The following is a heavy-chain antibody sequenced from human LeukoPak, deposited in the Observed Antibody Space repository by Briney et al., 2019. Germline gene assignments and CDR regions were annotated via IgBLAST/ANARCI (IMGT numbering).Heavy chain of an antibody. V-gene: IGHV1-69*04. CDR3: ARDSVYAISRYWFDP. CDR2: IIPILGIA. Sequence: ASVKVSCKASGGTFSSYAISWVRQAPGQGLEWMGRIIPILGIANYAQKFQGRVTITADKSTSTAYMELSSLRSEDTAVYYCARDSVYAISRYWFDPWGQGTLVTVSS. D-gene: IGHD2-8*01. CDR1: GGTFSSYA. J-gene: IGHJ5*02.